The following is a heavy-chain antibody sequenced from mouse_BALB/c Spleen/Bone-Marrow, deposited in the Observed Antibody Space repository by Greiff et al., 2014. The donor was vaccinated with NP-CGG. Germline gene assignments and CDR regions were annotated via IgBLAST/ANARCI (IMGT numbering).Heavy chain of an antibody. V-gene: IGHV2-6*02. D-gene: IGHD2-10*02. CDR2: IWSDGNT. Sequence: VKLVESGPGLVAPSQSLSITCTVSGFSLTTYGVHWVRQPPGKGLEWLVVIWSDGNTTYYSALKSRLSIRKDNPTSHAFLIRNRLQTDDTAMYDCARNPYGNYARDDGGQGTSVTVSA. CDR3: ARNPYGNYARDD. J-gene: IGHJ4*01. CDR1: GFSLTTYG.